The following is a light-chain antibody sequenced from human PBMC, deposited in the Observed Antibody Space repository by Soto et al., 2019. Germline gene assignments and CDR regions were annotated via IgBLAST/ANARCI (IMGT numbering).Light chain of an antibody. CDR2: DVS. J-gene: IGLJ3*02. CDR1: SSDVGGYNY. V-gene: IGLV2-14*01. Sequence: QSALTQPASVSGSPGQSITISCTGTSSDVGGYNYVSCYQQHPGKAPKLMIYDVSNRPSGVSNRFSGSKSGNTASLTISGLQAEDEADYYCSSYTSSSWVFGGGTKLTVL. CDR3: SSYTSSSWV.